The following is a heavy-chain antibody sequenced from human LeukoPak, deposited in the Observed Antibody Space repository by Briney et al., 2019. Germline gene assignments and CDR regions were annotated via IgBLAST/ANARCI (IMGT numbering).Heavy chain of an antibody. CDR3: GRGEVGEFDH. J-gene: IGHJ4*02. CDR2: ISHAGDT. CDR1: GYSITRGYN. V-gene: IGHV4-38-2*02. Sequence: SETLSLACTVSGYSITRGYNWGWVRQSPGKGLEWIASISHAGDTYYNPSLKSRVTISVDTSKNHFSLNLASVTAPDTAVYFCGRGEVGEFDHWGQGTLVTVSS. D-gene: IGHD1-26*01.